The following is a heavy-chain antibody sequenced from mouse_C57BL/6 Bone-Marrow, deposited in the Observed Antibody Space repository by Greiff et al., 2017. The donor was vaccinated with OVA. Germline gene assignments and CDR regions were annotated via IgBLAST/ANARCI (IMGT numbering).Heavy chain of an antibody. J-gene: IGHJ4*01. D-gene: IGHD1-1*01. CDR1: GFTFSSYG. CDR2: ISSGGSYT. Sequence: EVMLVESGGDLVKPGGSLKLSCAASGFTFSSYGMSWVRQTPDKRLEWVATISSGGSYTYYPDSVKGRFPISRDNAKNTLYLQMSSLKSEDTAMYYCARHWHYYGSSPYAMDDWGQGTSVTVSS. V-gene: IGHV5-6*01. CDR3: ARHWHYYGSSPYAMDD.